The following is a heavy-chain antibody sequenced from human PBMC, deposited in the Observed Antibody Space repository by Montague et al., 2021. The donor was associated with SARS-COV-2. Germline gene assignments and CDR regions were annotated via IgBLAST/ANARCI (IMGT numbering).Heavy chain of an antibody. CDR1: GGSIGSGSYY. J-gene: IGHJ5*02. Sequence: TLSLTCTVSGGSIGSGSYYWSWLRQPAGKGLEWIGRIYTSGSTNYNPSLKSRVTISVDTSKNQFSLKLSSVTAADTAVYYCARGCSGGSCYPNPFSTWGQGTLVTVSS. V-gene: IGHV4-61*02. CDR3: ARGCSGGSCYPNPFST. D-gene: IGHD2-15*01. CDR2: IYTSGST.